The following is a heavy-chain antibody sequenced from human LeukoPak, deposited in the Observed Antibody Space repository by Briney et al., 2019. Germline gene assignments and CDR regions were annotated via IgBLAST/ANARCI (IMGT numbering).Heavy chain of an antibody. CDR2: ISSSGTTD. CDR1: GFTFSNAW. V-gene: IGHV3-48*04. CDR3: ARGNSGFGPAEGDY. Sequence: GGSLRLSCAASGFTFSNAWMNWVRQAPGKGLEWISYISSSGTTDYYADFVKGRFTVSRDNAKKSLYLQMNSLRADDTAIYYCARGNSGFGPAEGDYWGQGSLVTVSP. D-gene: IGHD6-19*01. J-gene: IGHJ4*02.